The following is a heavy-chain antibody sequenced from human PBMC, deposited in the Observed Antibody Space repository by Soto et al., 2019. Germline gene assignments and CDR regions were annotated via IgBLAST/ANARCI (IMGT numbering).Heavy chain of an antibody. CDR2: IKEDGSEN. D-gene: IGHD3-3*01. CDR1: GFTFSSYW. J-gene: IGHJ6*03. CDR3: ARRSQRPKLRVLYYMDV. V-gene: IGHV3-7*03. Sequence: EVQLVESGGGLVQPGGSLRLSCAASGFTFSSYWMSWVRQAPGKGLEWVANIKEDGSENYYVDSVKGRFTISRDNSKNTLDLQMDRLRAQDPGVYYWARRSQRPKLRVLYYMDVWGKGTTVTVSS.